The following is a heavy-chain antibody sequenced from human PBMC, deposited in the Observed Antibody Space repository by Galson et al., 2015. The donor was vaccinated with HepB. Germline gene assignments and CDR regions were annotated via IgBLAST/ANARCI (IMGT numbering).Heavy chain of an antibody. J-gene: IGHJ5*02. Sequence: SLRLSCAASGFTFSGSAMHWVRQASGKGLEWVGHIRSKGNTYATAYAASVEGRFIISRDDSENTAYLQMNSLRAEDTAVYYCARESQTYSGSYLGWFDPWGQGTLVTVSS. CDR1: GFTFSGSA. D-gene: IGHD1-26*01. CDR3: ARESQTYSGSYLGWFDP. V-gene: IGHV3-73*01. CDR2: IRSKGNTYAT.